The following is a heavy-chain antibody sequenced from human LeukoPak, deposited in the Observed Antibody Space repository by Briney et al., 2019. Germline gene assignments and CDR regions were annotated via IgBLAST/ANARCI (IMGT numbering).Heavy chain of an antibody. CDR2: ISLSGTT. Sequence: PSETLSLTCAVSGGSISSGNWWSWVRQPPGKGLEWIGEISLSGTTNYNASLKSRVTVSLDKSKNQLSLKLTSVNAADTAVYYCASRRVLTGEPYWGQGILVTVSS. D-gene: IGHD7-27*01. V-gene: IGHV4-4*02. CDR1: GGSISSGNW. J-gene: IGHJ4*02. CDR3: ASRRVLTGEPY.